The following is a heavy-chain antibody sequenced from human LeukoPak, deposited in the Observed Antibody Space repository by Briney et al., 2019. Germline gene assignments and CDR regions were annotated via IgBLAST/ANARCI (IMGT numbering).Heavy chain of an antibody. CDR2: ISSSSHYI. CDR1: GFTFSSYS. CDR3: ARDGNSGSYGMDV. J-gene: IGHJ6*02. V-gene: IGHV3-21*01. D-gene: IGHD1-7*01. Sequence: KPGGSLRLSCAASGFTFSSYSMNWARQAPGKGLEWVSFISSSSHYIFYADSVKGRFIIPRDHAKNSLYLQMNSLRAEDTAIYYCARDGNSGSYGMDVWGQGTTVTVSS.